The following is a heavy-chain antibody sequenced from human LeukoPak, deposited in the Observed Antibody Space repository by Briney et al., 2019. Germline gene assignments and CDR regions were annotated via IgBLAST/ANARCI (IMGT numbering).Heavy chain of an antibody. V-gene: IGHV4-59*01. J-gene: IGHJ5*02. Sequence: SETLSLTCSVSGASINSYWWSWIRQPPGRGLEWIAYIHHSGGTNYNPSLKSRVSISVDTSKSQFFLKLTSVTAADTAVYYCAREVVLLSTFGVAPRGTWVDPWGQGTLVTVSS. CDR1: GASINSYW. CDR3: AREVVLLSTFGVAPRGTWVDP. D-gene: IGHD3-3*01. CDR2: IHHSGGT.